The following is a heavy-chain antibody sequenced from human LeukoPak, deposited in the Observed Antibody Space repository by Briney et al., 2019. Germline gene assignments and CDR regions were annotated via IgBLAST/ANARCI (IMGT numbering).Heavy chain of an antibody. J-gene: IGHJ3*02. V-gene: IGHV4-4*02. CDR3: AIDSPGALHI. CDR1: GGSISSCNW. CDR2: IYQSGST. Sequence: KSSETLSLTCAVSGGSISSCNWWCCVRQPPGKGLEWIGDIYQSGSTNYKPSLKSRVTISVDTSKNQFSLKLSSVTAADTAVYYCAIDSPGALHIGGRGTMVTVSS. D-gene: IGHD3-10*01.